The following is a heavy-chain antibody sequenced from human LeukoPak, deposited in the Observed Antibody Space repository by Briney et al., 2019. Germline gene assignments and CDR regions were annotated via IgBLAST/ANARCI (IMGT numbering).Heavy chain of an antibody. CDR3: ARDGNLVRLGTDY. V-gene: IGHV1-46*01. D-gene: IGHD7-27*01. Sequence: ASVKVSCKASGYTFTSYYVHWVRQAPGQGLEWMGIISPTGGSTIYAQKFQGRVTMTRDTSTSTVYMDLSSLRSEDTAVYYCARDGNLVRLGTDYWGQGTLVTVSS. CDR1: GYTFTSYY. CDR2: ISPTGGST. J-gene: IGHJ4*02.